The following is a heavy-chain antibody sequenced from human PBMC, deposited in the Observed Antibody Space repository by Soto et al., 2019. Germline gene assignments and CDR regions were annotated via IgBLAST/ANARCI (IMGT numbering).Heavy chain of an antibody. CDR3: AKDERRRRITMIVVVTTNAFDI. Sequence: GGSLRLSCAASGFTFSSYAMSWVRQAPGKGLEWVSAISGSGGSTYYADSVKGRFTISRDNSKNTLYLQMNSLRAEDTAVYYCAKDERRRRITMIVVVTTNAFDIWGQGTMVTVS. D-gene: IGHD3-22*01. V-gene: IGHV3-23*01. CDR1: GFTFSSYA. CDR2: ISGSGGST. J-gene: IGHJ3*02.